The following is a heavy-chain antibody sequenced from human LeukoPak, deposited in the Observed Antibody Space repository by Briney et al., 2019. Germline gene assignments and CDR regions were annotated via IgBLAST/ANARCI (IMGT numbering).Heavy chain of an antibody. V-gene: IGHV3-13*01. CDR2: IGTAGDT. CDR1: GFTFSSYD. Sequence: GGSLRLSCAASGFTFSSYDMHWARQATGKGLEWVSAIGTAGDTYYPGSVKGRFTISRENAKNSLYLQMNSLRAGDTAVYYCARAPGGSLYYYYYMDVWGKGTTVTVSS. D-gene: IGHD2-15*01. J-gene: IGHJ6*03. CDR3: ARAPGGSLYYYYYMDV.